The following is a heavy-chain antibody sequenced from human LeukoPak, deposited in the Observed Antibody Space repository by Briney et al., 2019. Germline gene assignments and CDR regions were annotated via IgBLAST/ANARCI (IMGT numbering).Heavy chain of an antibody. CDR3: ARDRKSRRSLGPQ. Sequence: SETLSLTCTVSGGSIGRYYWSWIRQPPGKGLEWIGYIYYSGSTNYNPSLKSRVTISVDTSKNQFSLKLSSVTAADTAVYYCARDRKSRRSLGPQWGQGTLVTVSS. V-gene: IGHV4-59*12. CDR2: IYYSGST. D-gene: IGHD6-13*01. CDR1: GGSIGRYY. J-gene: IGHJ4*02.